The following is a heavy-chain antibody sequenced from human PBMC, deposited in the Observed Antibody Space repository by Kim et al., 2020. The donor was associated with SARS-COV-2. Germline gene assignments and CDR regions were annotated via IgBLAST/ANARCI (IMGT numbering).Heavy chain of an antibody. D-gene: IGHD6-19*01. CDR3: ARRQYTSGWYYFDY. J-gene: IGHJ4*02. V-gene: IGHV3-74*01. Sequence: EESVKGRVTIYRDNAKNTLYLQMNRLRGEDTAVYYCARRQYTSGWYYFDYWGQGTLVTVSS.